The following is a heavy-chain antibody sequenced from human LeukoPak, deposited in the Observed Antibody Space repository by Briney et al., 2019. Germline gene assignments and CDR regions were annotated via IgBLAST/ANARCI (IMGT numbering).Heavy chain of an antibody. D-gene: IGHD5-18*01. CDR2: IIPIFGTA. V-gene: IGHV1-69*05. J-gene: IGHJ6*03. CDR3: ASPSSYGLGGYYYYYMDV. Sequence: ASVKVSXKASGGTFSSYAISWVRQAPGQGLEWMGRIIPIFGTANYAQKFQGRVTITTDESTSTAYMELSSLRSEDTAVYYCASPSSYGLGGYYYYYMDVWGKGTTVTVSS. CDR1: GGTFSSYA.